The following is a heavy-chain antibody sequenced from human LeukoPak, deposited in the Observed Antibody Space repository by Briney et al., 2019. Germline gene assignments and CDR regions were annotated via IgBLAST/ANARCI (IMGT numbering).Heavy chain of an antibody. D-gene: IGHD5-24*01. V-gene: IGHV4-39*02. CDR2: TYYTGSA. Sequence: PSETLSLTCTVSGGSITSGSYHWGWIRQSPGKGLEWIGNTYYTGSAYYRPSLQSRVSISVDTSKKEFSLKLTSVTAADTAVYYCDRDRDGYAYSFDYWGQGTLVTVSS. CDR3: DRDRDGYAYSFDY. J-gene: IGHJ4*02. CDR1: GGSITSGSYH.